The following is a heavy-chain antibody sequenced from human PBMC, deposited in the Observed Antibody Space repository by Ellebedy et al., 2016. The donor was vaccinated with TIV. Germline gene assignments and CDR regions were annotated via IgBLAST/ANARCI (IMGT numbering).Heavy chain of an antibody. V-gene: IGHV1-8*02. D-gene: IGHD3-10*01. CDR1: GYTFTSYD. CDR3: AREGRRDYYGSGRPPPNWFDP. J-gene: IGHJ5*02. Sequence: AASVKVSCKASGYTFTSYDINWVRQATGQGLEWMGWMNPNSGNTGYAQKFQGRVTMTRDTSTSTVYMELSSLRSEDTAVYYCAREGRRDYYGSGRPPPNWFDPWGQGTLVTVSS. CDR2: MNPNSGNT.